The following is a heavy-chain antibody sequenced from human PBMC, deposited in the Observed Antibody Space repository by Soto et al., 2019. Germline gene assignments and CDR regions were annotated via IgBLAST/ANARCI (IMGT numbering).Heavy chain of an antibody. Sequence: QVQLMQSGAEVKKPGASVKVSCKASGYTFSSYGISWVRQAPGQGLEWMGWISAYNGNTNYAQKLQGRVTFTTDTSTSTAYMELRSLRSDDMAVYYCARARAWGDFVVVVSATHWFDPWGQGTLVTVSS. CDR2: ISAYNGNT. D-gene: IGHD2-15*01. CDR1: GYTFSSYG. J-gene: IGHJ5*02. V-gene: IGHV1-18*03. CDR3: ARARAWGDFVVVVSATHWFDP.